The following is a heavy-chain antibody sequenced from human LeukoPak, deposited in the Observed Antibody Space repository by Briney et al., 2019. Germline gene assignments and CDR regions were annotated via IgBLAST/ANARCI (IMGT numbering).Heavy chain of an antibody. CDR3: ATLRTGDLDY. Sequence: GASVKVSCKASGYTLTGYYMHWVRQAPGQGLEWMGWINPNSGDTNYAQRFQGRVTMTRDTSITTAYMELSRLRSDDTAVYYCATLRTGDLDYWGQGTQVTVSS. CDR2: INPNSGDT. D-gene: IGHD7-27*01. V-gene: IGHV1-2*02. J-gene: IGHJ4*02. CDR1: GYTLTGYY.